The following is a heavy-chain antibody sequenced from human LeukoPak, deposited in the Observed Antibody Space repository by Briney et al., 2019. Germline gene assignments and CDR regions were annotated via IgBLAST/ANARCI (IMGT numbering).Heavy chain of an antibody. CDR1: GFTFSRLG. D-gene: IGHD3-16*01. V-gene: IGHV3-30*02. J-gene: IGHJ6*03. CDR2: IHNDGTQG. Sequence: PGGSLRLSCAASGFTFSRLGMQWVRQAPGKGLEWVAVIHNDGTQGQYADSVKGRFTISKDNSQNTLYLQMNNLRDDDTAVYYRGKEGDEFRGYLDVWGKGTTVTVSS. CDR3: GKEGDEFRGYLDV.